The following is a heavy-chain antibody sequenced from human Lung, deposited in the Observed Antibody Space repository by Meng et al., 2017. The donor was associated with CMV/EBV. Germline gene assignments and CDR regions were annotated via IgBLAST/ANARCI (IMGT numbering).Heavy chain of an antibody. CDR3: ARDSSGYAKSFYDYYGLDV. CDR1: GYTFTSHG. Sequence: SVKVSXKASGYTFTSHGMSWVRQAPGQGLEWMGWISGYNGDTNYAQKLQGRVTMTTDTSTTTVYMELRSLRSDDTAVYYCARDSSGYAKSFYDYYGLDVWGQXTTVTVSS. J-gene: IGHJ6*02. CDR2: ISGYNGDT. D-gene: IGHD2-2*01. V-gene: IGHV1-18*01.